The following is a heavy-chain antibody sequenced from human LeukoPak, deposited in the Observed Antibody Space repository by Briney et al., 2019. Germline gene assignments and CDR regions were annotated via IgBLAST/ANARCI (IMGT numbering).Heavy chain of an antibody. CDR2: IITRSGDP. V-gene: IGHV7-4-1*02. CDR3: ARDLGERYFDY. D-gene: IGHD7-27*01. J-gene: IGHJ4*02. CDR1: GYSFGGYA. Sequence: ASVKVSCKVSGYSFGGYAINWVRQAPGQGLEWMGWIITRSGDPTYAQGFRGRLVFSLDTSVSTAYLQISSLKAEDTAVYYCARDLGERYFDYWGQGTLVTVSS.